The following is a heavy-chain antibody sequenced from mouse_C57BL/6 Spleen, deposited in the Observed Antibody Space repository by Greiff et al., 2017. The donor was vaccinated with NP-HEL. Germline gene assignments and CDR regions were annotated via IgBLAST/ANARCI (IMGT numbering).Heavy chain of an antibody. CDR2: ISDGGSYT. Sequence: VQLQQSGGGLVKPGGSLKLSCAASGFTFSSYAMSWVRQTPEKRLEWVATISDGGSYTYYPDNVKGRFTISRDNAKNNLYLQMSHLKSEDTAMYYCARGYYGSSFYFDYWSQGTTLTVSS. CDR3: ARGYYGSSFYFDY. D-gene: IGHD1-1*01. V-gene: IGHV5-4*01. CDR1: GFTFSSYA. J-gene: IGHJ2*01.